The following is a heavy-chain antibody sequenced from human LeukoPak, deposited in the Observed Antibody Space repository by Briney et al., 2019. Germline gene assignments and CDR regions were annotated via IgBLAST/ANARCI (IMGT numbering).Heavy chain of an antibody. CDR1: GYSISSGYY. CDR3: AREEYYGSGSYYNVD. V-gene: IGHV4-38-2*02. D-gene: IGHD3-10*01. Sequence: SETLSLTCTVSGYSISSGYYWGWIRPPPGKGLEWIGSIYHSGSTYYNPSLKSRVTISVDTSKNQFSLKLSSVTAADTAVYYCAREEYYGSGSYYNVDWGQGTLVTVSS. J-gene: IGHJ4*02. CDR2: IYHSGST.